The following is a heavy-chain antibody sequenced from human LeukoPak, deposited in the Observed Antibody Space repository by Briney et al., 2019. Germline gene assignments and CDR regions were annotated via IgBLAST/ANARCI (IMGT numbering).Heavy chain of an antibody. CDR3: ASGRHSDRGNPLYFFDY. J-gene: IGHJ4*02. CDR2: IYPDDSNT. D-gene: IGHD3-10*01. Sequence: PGESLQISCSAFGHSFANYWIAWVRQVPGKGLEYMGIIYPDDSNTRYSPSFQGQVTISADTSLSTAYLQWSSLKASDTAIYYLASGRHSDRGNPLYFFDYWGQGTLVTVSS. CDR1: GHSFANYW. V-gene: IGHV5-51*01.